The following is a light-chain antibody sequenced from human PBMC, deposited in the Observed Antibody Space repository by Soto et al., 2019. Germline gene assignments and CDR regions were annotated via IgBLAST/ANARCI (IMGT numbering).Light chain of an antibody. V-gene: IGKV1-5*03. J-gene: IGKJ4*01. CDR2: KAS. CDR1: ESISSW. Sequence: DIQMTQSPSTLSASVGDRIIITCRASESISSWLAWYQQKPGKAPKLMIYKASTLESGVPTRISASGSGTEFTLTISSLQPDDSATYFCHQYSASHTFGGGTKV. CDR3: HQYSASHT.